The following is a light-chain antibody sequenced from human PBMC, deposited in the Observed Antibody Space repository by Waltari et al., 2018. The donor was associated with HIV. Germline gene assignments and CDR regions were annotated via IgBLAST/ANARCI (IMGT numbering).Light chain of an antibody. J-gene: IGLJ7*01. CDR1: VLPKQY. Sequence: SYELTQPPSVSVSPGQTDRITCSGDVLPKQYAYWYQQKPGQAPVVVISKDSERPSGIPERFSGSSSGTTVTLTISGVQAEDEADYYCQSADSSGTYAVFGGCTQLTVL. V-gene: IGLV3-25*03. CDR3: QSADSSGTYAV. CDR2: KDS.